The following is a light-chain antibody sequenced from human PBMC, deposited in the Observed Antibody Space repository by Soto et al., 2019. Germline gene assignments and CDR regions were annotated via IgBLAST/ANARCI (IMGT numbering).Light chain of an antibody. CDR3: SSYTSSSIL. Sequence: QSALTQPASVSGSPGQSITISCTGTSSDVGGYNYVSWYQQHPGKAPKLMIYDVSHRPSGVSNRFSGSKSGNTASLTISGLQAEDEADYSCSSYTSSSILFGGGTKLTVL. J-gene: IGLJ2*01. CDR1: SSDVGGYNY. CDR2: DVS. V-gene: IGLV2-14*01.